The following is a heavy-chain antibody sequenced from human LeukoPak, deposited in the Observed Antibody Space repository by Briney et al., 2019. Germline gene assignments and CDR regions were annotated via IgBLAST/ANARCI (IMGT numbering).Heavy chain of an antibody. J-gene: IGHJ4*02. CDR3: AKNPPYSSGWYWYFDY. V-gene: IGHV3-23*01. D-gene: IGHD6-19*01. Sequence: PGGSLRLSCAASGFTFSSHAMSWVRQAPGKGLEWVSDISGSGGSTSYADSVKGRFTISRDNSKNTLFLQMNSLRAEDSAVYYCAKNPPYSSGWYWYFDYWGQGTLVTVSS. CDR1: GFTFSSHA. CDR2: ISGSGGST.